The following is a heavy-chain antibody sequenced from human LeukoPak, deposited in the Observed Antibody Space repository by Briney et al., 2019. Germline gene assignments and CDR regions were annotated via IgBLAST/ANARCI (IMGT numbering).Heavy chain of an antibody. J-gene: IGHJ4*02. V-gene: IGHV3-11*06. CDR2: IGGSNGHT. D-gene: IGHD3-16*01. Sequence: PGGSLRLSCIASGFTFNEFYMSWVRQAPGKGLEWLSYIGGSNGHTNYADSVKGRFTISRDNTKNSLYLQMNSLRPEDTAVYYCARMSRYGLDYWGQGTLVTVSS. CDR1: GFTFNEFY. CDR3: ARMSRYGLDY.